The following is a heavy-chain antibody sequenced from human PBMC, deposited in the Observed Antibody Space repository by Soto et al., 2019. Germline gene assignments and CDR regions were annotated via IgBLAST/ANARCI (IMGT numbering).Heavy chain of an antibody. D-gene: IGHD2-21*02. V-gene: IGHV4-39*01. J-gene: IGHJ6*02. Sequence: SETLSLTCTVSGGSISSSSYYWGWIRQPPGKGLEWIGSIYYSGSTYYNPSLKSRVTISVDTSKNQFSLKLSSVTAADTAVYYCARLVGVTATRPYYYYGMDVWGQGTTVTVSS. CDR2: IYYSGST. CDR3: ARLVGVTATRPYYYYGMDV. CDR1: GGSISSSSYY.